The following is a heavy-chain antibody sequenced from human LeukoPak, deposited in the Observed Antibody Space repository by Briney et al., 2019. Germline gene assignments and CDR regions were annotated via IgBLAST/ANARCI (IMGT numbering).Heavy chain of an antibody. J-gene: IGHJ4*02. CDR1: GFTFSSYG. Sequence: GRSQRLSCAASGFTFSSYGMHWVRQAPGKGLEWVAVISYDGSNKYYADSVKGRFTISRDNSKNTLYLQMNSLRAEDTAVYYCAKARLLYCSSTSCPDTNYFNYWGQGTLVTVSS. D-gene: IGHD2-2*01. V-gene: IGHV3-30*18. CDR2: ISYDGSNK. CDR3: AKARLLYCSSTSCPDTNYFNY.